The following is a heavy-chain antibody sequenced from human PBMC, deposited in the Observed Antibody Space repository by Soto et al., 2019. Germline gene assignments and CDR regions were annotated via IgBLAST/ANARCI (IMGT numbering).Heavy chain of an antibody. CDR1: GYAFTTYG. J-gene: IGHJ4*02. V-gene: IGHV1-18*01. CDR3: ARGRYGDY. Sequence: QVHLVQSGAEVKKPGASVKVSCKGSGYAFTTYGITWVRQAPGQGLEWMGWISAHNGNTNYAQKLQGRVTVTRETSTSTADMELRSLRSDDTAVYFCARGRYGDYWGQGALVTVSS. D-gene: IGHD1-1*01. CDR2: ISAHNGNT.